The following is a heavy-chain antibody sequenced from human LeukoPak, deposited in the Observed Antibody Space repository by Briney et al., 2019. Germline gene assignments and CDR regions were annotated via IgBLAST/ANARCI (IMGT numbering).Heavy chain of an antibody. Sequence: PGGSLRLSCAASGFIFSDYSMNWVRQTLGKGLEWVAYISSGGSTIYYADSVRGRFTISRDSATNSLYLQMNSLGDEDTAVYYCARDETGVGSGGIDFWGQGTLVTVSS. CDR2: ISSGGSTI. D-gene: IGHD2-8*02. CDR1: GFIFSDYS. CDR3: ARDETGVGSGGIDF. V-gene: IGHV3-48*02. J-gene: IGHJ4*02.